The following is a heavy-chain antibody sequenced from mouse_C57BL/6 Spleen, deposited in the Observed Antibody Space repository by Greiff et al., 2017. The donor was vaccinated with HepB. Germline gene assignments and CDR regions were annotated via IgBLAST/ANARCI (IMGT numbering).Heavy chain of an antibody. CDR2: IDPSDSYT. J-gene: IGHJ4*01. CDR1: GYTFTSYW. Sequence: QVQLQQPGAELVKPGASVKLSCKASGYTFTSYWMQWVKQRPGQGLEWIGEIDPSDSYTNYNQKFKGKATLTVDTSSSTAYMELSSLTNEDSAVYYCTGYYDYDGGYAMDYWGQGTSVTVSS. D-gene: IGHD2-4*01. CDR3: TGYYDYDGGYAMDY. V-gene: IGHV1-50*01.